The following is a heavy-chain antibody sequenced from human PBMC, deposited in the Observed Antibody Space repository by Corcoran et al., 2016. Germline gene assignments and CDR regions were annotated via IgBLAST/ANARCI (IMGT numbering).Heavy chain of an antibody. CDR1: GGSFSGYY. D-gene: IGHD6-6*01. Sequence: QVQLQQWGAGLLKPSETLSLTCAVYGGSFSGYYWSWIRQPPGKGLEWIGEINHSGSTNYNPSLKSRVTISVDTSKNQFSLKLSSVTAADTAVYYCARGGDEDSSPRIVDDWGQGTLVTVSS. CDR2: INHSGST. V-gene: IGHV4-34*01. CDR3: ARGGDEDSSPRIVDD. J-gene: IGHJ4*02.